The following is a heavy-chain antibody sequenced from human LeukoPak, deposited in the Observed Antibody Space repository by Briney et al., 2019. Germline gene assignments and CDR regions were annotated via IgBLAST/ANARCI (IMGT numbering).Heavy chain of an antibody. D-gene: IGHD5-18*01. CDR3: ARDLYPTWIQLLGPFDY. CDR2: INPSGGST. V-gene: IGHV1-46*01. J-gene: IGHJ4*02. Sequence: ASVKVSCKASGYTFTSYYMHWVRQAPGQGLEWMGVINPSGGSTSYAQKFQGRVTMTRDTSTSTVYMELSSLRSEDTAVYCCARDLYPTWIQLLGPFDYWGQGTLVTVSS. CDR1: GYTFTSYY.